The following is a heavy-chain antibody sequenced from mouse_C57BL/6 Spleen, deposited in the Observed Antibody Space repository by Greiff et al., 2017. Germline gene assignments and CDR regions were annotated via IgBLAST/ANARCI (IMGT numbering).Heavy chain of an antibody. Sequence: EVQLQQSGPELVKPGASVKISCKASGYTFTDYYMNWVKQSHGKSLEWIGDINPNNGGTSYNQKLKGKATLTVDKSSSTAYMERRSLTSEDSAVYYCARWDDYDFDYWGQGTTLTVSS. CDR2: INPNNGGT. J-gene: IGHJ2*01. D-gene: IGHD2-4*01. V-gene: IGHV1-26*01. CDR3: ARWDDYDFDY. CDR1: GYTFTDYY.